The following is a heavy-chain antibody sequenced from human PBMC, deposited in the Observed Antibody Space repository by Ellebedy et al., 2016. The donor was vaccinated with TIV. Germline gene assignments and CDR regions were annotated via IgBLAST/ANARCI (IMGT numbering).Heavy chain of an antibody. D-gene: IGHD5-24*01. V-gene: IGHV4-31*03. Sequence: MPSETLSLTCTVSGGSISGSSYYWGWIRQHPGKGLEWIGYIYYTGSTYYNPSLKSRLFISVDTAKNQFSLHLTSVTAADTDVYYCARGRRLQPYFDYWGQGTPVTVSS. CDR2: IYYTGST. CDR3: ARGRRLQPYFDY. J-gene: IGHJ4*01. CDR1: GGSISGSSYY.